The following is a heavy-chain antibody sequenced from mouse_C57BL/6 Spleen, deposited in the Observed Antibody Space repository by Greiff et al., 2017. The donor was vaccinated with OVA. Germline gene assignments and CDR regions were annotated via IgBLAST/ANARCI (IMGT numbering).Heavy chain of an antibody. CDR1: GYTFTSYW. CDR3: ARGAAQATRFAY. CDR2: IDPSDSET. D-gene: IGHD3-2*02. Sequence: QVQLQQPGAELVRPGSSVKLSCKASGYTFTSYWMHWVKQRPIQGLEWIGNIDPSDSETHYNQKFKDKATLTVDTSSSTAYMQLSSLTSEDSAVYYCARGAAQATRFAYWGQGTLVTVSA. J-gene: IGHJ3*01. V-gene: IGHV1-52*01.